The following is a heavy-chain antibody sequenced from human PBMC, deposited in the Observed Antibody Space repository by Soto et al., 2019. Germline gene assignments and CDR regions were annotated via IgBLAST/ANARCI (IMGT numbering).Heavy chain of an antibody. CDR1: GYTLTELS. J-gene: IGHJ4*02. Sequence: ASVKVSCKVSGYTLTELSMHWVRQAPGKGLEWMGGFDPEDGETIYAQKFQGRVTMTEDTSTDTAYMELSSLRSEDTAVYYCATESRPVSGWAENWPFDYWGQGTLVTVSS. CDR3: ATESRPVSGWAENWPFDY. D-gene: IGHD6-19*01. V-gene: IGHV1-24*01. CDR2: FDPEDGET.